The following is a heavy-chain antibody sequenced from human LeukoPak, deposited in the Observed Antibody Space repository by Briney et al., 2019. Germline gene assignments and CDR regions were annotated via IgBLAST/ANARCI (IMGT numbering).Heavy chain of an antibody. Sequence: NTSETLSLTCTVSGGSISSGGYHWSWIRQHPGKGLEWIGYIYYSGSTYYNPSLKSRVTISVDTSKNQFSLKLSSVTAADTAVYYCARTNDYGDYGPLGYWGQEPWSPSPQ. CDR2: IYYSGST. D-gene: IGHD4-17*01. V-gene: IGHV4-31*03. J-gene: IGHJ4*01. CDR3: ARTNDYGDYGPLGY. CDR1: GGSISSGGYH.